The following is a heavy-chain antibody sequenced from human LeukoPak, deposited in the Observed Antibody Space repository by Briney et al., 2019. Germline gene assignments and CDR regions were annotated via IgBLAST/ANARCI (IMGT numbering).Heavy chain of an antibody. CDR2: IYPGDSDT. CDR3: ARRGRRGYCSGGSCYSHYYYYYGMDV. D-gene: IGHD2-15*01. Sequence: GESLKISCKGSGYSFTSYWIGWVRQMPGKGPEWMGIIYPGDSDTRYSPSFQGQVTISADKSISTAYLQWSSLKASDTAMYYCARRGRRGYCSGGSCYSHYYYYYGMDVWGQGTTVTVSS. J-gene: IGHJ6*02. V-gene: IGHV5-51*01. CDR1: GYSFTSYW.